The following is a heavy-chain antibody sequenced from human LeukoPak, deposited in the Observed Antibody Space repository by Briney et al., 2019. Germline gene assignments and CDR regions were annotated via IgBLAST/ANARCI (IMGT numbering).Heavy chain of an antibody. J-gene: IGHJ4*02. CDR1: GGSISSSSYY. Sequence: SETLSLTCTVSGGSISSSSYYWGWIRQPPGKGLEWIGYIYNSGSTNYNPSLKSRVTISVDTSNNQFSLKLSSVTAADTAVYYCARVSGYSGSYKIDYWGQGTLVTVSS. V-gene: IGHV4-39*07. CDR2: IYNSGST. CDR3: ARVSGYSGSYKIDY. D-gene: IGHD1-26*01.